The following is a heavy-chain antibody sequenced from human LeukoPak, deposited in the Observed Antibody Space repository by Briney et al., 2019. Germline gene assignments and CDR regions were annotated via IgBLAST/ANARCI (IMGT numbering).Heavy chain of an antibody. J-gene: IGHJ4*02. D-gene: IGHD3-22*01. CDR2: IYTSGST. Sequence: PSETLSLTCTVSGGSISSGSYYWSWIRQPAGKGLEWIGRIYTSGSTNYNPSLKSRVTISVDTSKNQFSLKLSSVTAADTAVYYCARDSFRDSSGLPAYWGQGTLVTVSS. CDR1: GGSISSGSYY. CDR3: ARDSFRDSSGLPAY. V-gene: IGHV4-61*02.